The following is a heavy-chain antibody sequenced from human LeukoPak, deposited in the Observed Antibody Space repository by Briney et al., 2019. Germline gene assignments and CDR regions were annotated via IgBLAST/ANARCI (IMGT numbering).Heavy chain of an antibody. CDR3: AKWGDYDVLTGYYVSDY. D-gene: IGHD3-9*01. CDR1: GFTFSNYA. V-gene: IGHV3-23*01. CDR2: ITGGGGNT. Sequence: GGSLRLSCAASGFTFSNYAMSWVRQAPGKGLEWVSAITGGGGNTYYADSVKGRFTISRDNSKNTVFLQMNSLRAEDTAVYYCAKWGDYDVLTGYYVSDYWGQGTLVTVSS. J-gene: IGHJ4*02.